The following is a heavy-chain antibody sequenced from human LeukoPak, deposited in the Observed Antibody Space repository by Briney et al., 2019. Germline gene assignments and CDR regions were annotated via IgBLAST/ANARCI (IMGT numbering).Heavy chain of an antibody. CDR3: ARGGQTYYDFWSGYSPPFDY. CDR1: GYTFTSYG. CDR2: ISGYNGNT. Sequence: ASVKVSCKASGYTFTSYGISWVRQAPGQGLAWMGWISGYNGNTNYAQKLQGRVTMTADTSTSTAYMELRSLRSDDTAVYYCARGGQTYYDFWSGYSPPFDYWGQGTLVTVSS. V-gene: IGHV1-18*01. J-gene: IGHJ4*02. D-gene: IGHD3-3*01.